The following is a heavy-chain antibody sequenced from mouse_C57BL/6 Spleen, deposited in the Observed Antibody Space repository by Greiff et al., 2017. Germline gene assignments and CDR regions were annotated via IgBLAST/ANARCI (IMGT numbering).Heavy chain of an antibody. D-gene: IGHD4-1*01. CDR2: IDPNSGGT. CDR3: AKSAGKGSWFAY. CDR1: GYTFTSYW. V-gene: IGHV1-72*01. J-gene: IGHJ3*01. Sequence: QVQLKQPGAELVKPGASVKLSCKASGYTFTSYWMHWVKQRPGRGLEWIGRIDPNSGGTKYNEKFQSKATMTVDKPSSTAYMQLSSLTSEDSAVYYCAKSAGKGSWFAYWGQGTLVTVSA.